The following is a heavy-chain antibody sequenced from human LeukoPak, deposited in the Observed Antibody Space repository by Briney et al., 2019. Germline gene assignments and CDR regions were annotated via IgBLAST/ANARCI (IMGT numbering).Heavy chain of an antibody. CDR3: ARAKITIFGVVIIPPYFDY. V-gene: IGHV4-34*01. J-gene: IGHJ4*02. D-gene: IGHD3-3*01. CDR2: INRSGST. Sequence: SETLSLTCAVYGGSFSGYYWSWIRQPPGKGLEWIGEINRSGSTNYNPSLKSRVTISVDTSKNQFSLKLSSVTAADTAVYYCARAKITIFGVVIIPPYFDYWGQGTLVTVSS. CDR1: GGSFSGYY.